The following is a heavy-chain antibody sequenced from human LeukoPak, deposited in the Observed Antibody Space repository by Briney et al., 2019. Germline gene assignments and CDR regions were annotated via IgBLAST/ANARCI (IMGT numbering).Heavy chain of an antibody. Sequence: GGSLRLSCAASGFTFSNYGMQWVRQAPGKGLEWVAVISYDGSNKYYADSVKGRFTISRDNSKNTLYLQMNSLRAEDTAVYYCAELGITMIGGVWGKGTTVTISS. CDR1: GFTFSNYG. D-gene: IGHD3-10*02. V-gene: IGHV3-30*18. CDR2: ISYDGSNK. CDR3: AELGITMIGGV. J-gene: IGHJ6*04.